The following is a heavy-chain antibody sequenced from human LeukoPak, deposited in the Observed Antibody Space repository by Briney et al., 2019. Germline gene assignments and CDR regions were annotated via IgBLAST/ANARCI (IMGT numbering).Heavy chain of an antibody. Sequence: GESLKISCKDSGYTFTSSWIAWVRQMPGKGLEWMGIIYPGDYDTRYSPSFQGQVTISSDKSISTAYLQWSSLKASDTAMYFCARRLGGTYSYAFDIWGQGTLVTVSS. J-gene: IGHJ3*02. CDR2: IYPGDYDT. CDR3: ARRLGGTYSYAFDI. V-gene: IGHV5-51*01. D-gene: IGHD1-26*01. CDR1: GYTFTSSW.